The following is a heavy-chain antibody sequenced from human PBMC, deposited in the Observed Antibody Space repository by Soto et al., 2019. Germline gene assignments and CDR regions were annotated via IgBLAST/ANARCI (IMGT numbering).Heavy chain of an antibody. CDR2: ISGSGGST. Sequence: PGGSLRLSCAASGFTFSSYAMSWVREAPGKGLEWVAAISGSGGSTYYADSVKGRFTISRDNSKNTLYLQMNSLRAEDTAVYYCAKDSSLTTVPWFDPWGQGTLVTVSS. D-gene: IGHD4-17*01. CDR1: GFTFSSYA. J-gene: IGHJ5*02. V-gene: IGHV3-23*01. CDR3: AKDSSLTTVPWFDP.